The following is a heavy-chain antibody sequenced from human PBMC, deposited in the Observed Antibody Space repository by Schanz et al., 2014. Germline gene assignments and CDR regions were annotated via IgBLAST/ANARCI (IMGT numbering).Heavy chain of an antibody. CDR1: GFAVDNYY. J-gene: IGHJ4*02. Sequence: EVQLVESGGGLVQPGGSLRLSCAASGFAVDNYYMSCVRQAPGRGLEWVSTIGTSGGTNYAESVKGRFTVSRDNSKNTLYLQLNSLRAEDTAVYYCARDFHGYGPHLDYWGQGSLVTVSS. D-gene: IGHD5-12*01. CDR3: ARDFHGYGPHLDY. V-gene: IGHV3-66*02. CDR2: IGTSGGT.